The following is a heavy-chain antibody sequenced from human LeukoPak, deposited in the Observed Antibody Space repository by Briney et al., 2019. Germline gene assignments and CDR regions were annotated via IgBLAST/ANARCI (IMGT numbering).Heavy chain of an antibody. V-gene: IGHV4-59*01. Sequence: SETLSLTCTVSVGSISSYYWSWIRRPPGGGLEWIGYIYYSGSTNYNPSLKSRVTISEDTSKNQFSLKLSSVTAADTAVYYCARGSSDRAEYLQYWGQGTLVTVSS. CDR2: IYYSGST. D-gene: IGHD6-6*01. J-gene: IGHJ1*01. CDR1: VGSISSYY. CDR3: ARGSSDRAEYLQY.